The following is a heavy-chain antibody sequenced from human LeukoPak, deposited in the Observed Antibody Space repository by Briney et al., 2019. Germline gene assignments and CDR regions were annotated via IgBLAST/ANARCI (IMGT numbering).Heavy chain of an antibody. Sequence: PGRSLRLSCAASGFTFSSYAMHWVRHAPAKGLERVAVIPYDGSNKYYADSSKGRFTISRDNSKNRLYLQMSRLRAEDTAVYYCARDVIIMVRGVITYYYYGMDVWGKGTTLTVSS. D-gene: IGHD3-10*01. CDR2: IPYDGSNK. J-gene: IGHJ6*04. V-gene: IGHV3-30*04. CDR3: ARDVIIMVRGVITYYYYGMDV. CDR1: GFTFSSYA.